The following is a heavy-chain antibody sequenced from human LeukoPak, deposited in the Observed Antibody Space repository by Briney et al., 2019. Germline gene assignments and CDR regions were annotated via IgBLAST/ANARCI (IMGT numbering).Heavy chain of an antibody. CDR1: GGSISSYY. J-gene: IGHJ3*02. D-gene: IGHD2-15*01. Sequence: PSETLSLTCTVSGGSISSYYWSWIRQPPGKGLEWIGYIYYSGSTNYNPSLKSRVTISVDTSKNQFSLKLSSVTAAGTAVYYCARHLEVVAAADAFDIWGQGTMVTVSS. CDR3: ARHLEVVAAADAFDI. CDR2: IYYSGST. V-gene: IGHV4-59*08.